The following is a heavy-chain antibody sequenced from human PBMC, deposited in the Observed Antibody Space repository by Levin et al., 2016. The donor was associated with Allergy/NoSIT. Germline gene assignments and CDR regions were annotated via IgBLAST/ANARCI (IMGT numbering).Heavy chain of an antibody. J-gene: IGHJ6*02. CDR3: ARERYPYYGMDV. D-gene: IGHD3-9*01. V-gene: IGHV3-11*05. Sequence: RQAPGKGLEWITHISSRSSFTNYADSVEGRFTISRDNTKNSLYLLMNGLRAEDTAVYYCARERYPYYGMDVWGQGTTVTVSS. CDR2: ISSRSSFT.